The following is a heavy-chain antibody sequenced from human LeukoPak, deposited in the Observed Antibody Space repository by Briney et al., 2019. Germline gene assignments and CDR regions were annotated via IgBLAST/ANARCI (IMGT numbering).Heavy chain of an antibody. V-gene: IGHV6-1*01. CDR3: AREDVWEVTTDGYFDY. CDR1: GDSVSSNSAA. Sequence: SQTLSLTCAISGDSVSSNSAAWNWIRQSPSRGLEWLGRTYYRSKWYNDYAVSVKSRITINPGTSKNQFSLQLNSVTPEDTAVYYCAREDVWEVTTDGYFDYWGQGTLVTVSS. D-gene: IGHD1-26*01. CDR2: TYYRSKWYN. J-gene: IGHJ4*02.